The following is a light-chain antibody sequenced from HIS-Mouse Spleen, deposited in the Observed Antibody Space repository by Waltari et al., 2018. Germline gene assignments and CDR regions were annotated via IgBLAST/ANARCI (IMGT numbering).Light chain of an antibody. CDR1: ALLKQY. CDR3: QSADSSGTYV. Sequence: SYELTQPPSVSVSPGQTARITCSGDALLKQYPNWYQQKPGQAPVLVIYKDSERPSGIPERFSGSSSGTTVTLTISGVQAEDEADYYCQSADSSGTYVFGTGTKVTVL. J-gene: IGLJ1*01. V-gene: IGLV3-25*03. CDR2: KDS.